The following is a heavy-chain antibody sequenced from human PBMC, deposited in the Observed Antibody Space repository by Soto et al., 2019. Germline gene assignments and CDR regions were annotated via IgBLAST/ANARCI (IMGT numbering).Heavy chain of an antibody. J-gene: IGHJ6*02. Sequence: QVQLQQWGAGLLKPSETLSLTCAVYGGSFSGYYWSWIRQPPGKGLEWSGEINHRGSTNYNPSLTRRVTISVDTSKNQFSLKLNAVTAADTAVYYCARGSRVKIPAASGRDYYYHGLDVWGQGTAVTVSS. CDR2: INHRGST. CDR3: ARGSRVKIPAASGRDYYYHGLDV. CDR1: GGSFSGYY. V-gene: IGHV4-34*01. D-gene: IGHD6-25*01.